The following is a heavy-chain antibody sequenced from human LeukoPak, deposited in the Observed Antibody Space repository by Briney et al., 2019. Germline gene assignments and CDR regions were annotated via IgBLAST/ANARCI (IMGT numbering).Heavy chain of an antibody. D-gene: IGHD6-19*01. V-gene: IGHV3-20*04. J-gene: IGHJ6*03. CDR1: GFTFDDYG. CDR2: INWNGGST. CDR3: ARANGWYERGPDYYYYYMDV. Sequence: GGSLRLSCAASGFTFDDYGMSWVRQAPGKGLEWVSGINWNGGSTGYADSVKGRFTISRDNAKNSLYLQMNSLRAEETAVYYCARANGWYERGPDYYYYYMDVWGKGTTVTVSS.